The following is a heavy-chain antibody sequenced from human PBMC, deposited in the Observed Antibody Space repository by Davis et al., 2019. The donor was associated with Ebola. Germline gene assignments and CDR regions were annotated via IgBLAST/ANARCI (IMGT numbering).Heavy chain of an antibody. V-gene: IGHV1-18*01. J-gene: IGHJ4*02. CDR1: GYTFTSYG. CDR2: ISAYNGNT. Sequence: AASVKVSCKASGYTFTSYGISWVRQAPGQGLEWMGWISAYNGNTNYAQKLQGRVTMTTDTSTSTAYMELRSLRSDDPAVYYCARDLTSYSSSSHYWGQGTLVIVSS. CDR3: ARDLTSYSSSSHY. D-gene: IGHD6-6*01.